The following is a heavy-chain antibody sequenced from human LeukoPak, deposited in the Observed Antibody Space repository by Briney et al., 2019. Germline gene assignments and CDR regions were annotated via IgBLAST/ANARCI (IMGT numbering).Heavy chain of an antibody. V-gene: IGHV4-4*07. CDR1: GGSITVYY. Sequence: SETLSLTCTVSGGSITVYYWNWIRQPAGQGLEWLGRVYSSGVGNYNPSLTSRVTMSVDTSKNQFSLKLTSLTAADTAVYYCAREEFLHEIDSSGYFVYWGQGTLVTVSS. CDR3: AREEFLHEIDSSGYFVY. J-gene: IGHJ4*02. CDR2: VYSSGVG. D-gene: IGHD3-22*01.